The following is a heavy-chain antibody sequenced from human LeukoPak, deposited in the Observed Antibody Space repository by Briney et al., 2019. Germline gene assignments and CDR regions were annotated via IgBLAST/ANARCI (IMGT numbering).Heavy chain of an antibody. CDR2: IYPGDSDT. J-gene: IGHJ4*02. Sequence: GESLKISCKGSGYIFTSYWIGWVRQMPGKGLEWMGIIYPGDSDTTHSPSFQGQVTISADKSISTAYLQWNSLKASDTAMYYCARHVGIVGAIDYWGQGTLVTVSS. CDR1: GYIFTSYW. V-gene: IGHV5-51*01. CDR3: ARHVGIVGAIDY. D-gene: IGHD1-26*01.